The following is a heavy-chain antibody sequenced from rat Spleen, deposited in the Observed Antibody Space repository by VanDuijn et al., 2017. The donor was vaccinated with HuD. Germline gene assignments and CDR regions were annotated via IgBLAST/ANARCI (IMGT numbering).Heavy chain of an antibody. CDR2: ITNTGGSS. Sequence: EVQLVESGGGLVQPGRSLKLSCVASGFTFNNYWMTWIRQAPGKGLEWVASITNTGGSSYYPDSVKGRFTISSDNAKSTLYLQVNRLRSEDTATYYCTPLPRNNSSYYWYFDFWGPGTMVTVSS. CDR1: GFTFNNYW. V-gene: IGHV5-31*01. D-gene: IGHD1-10*01. J-gene: IGHJ1*01. CDR3: TPLPRNNSSYYWYFDF.